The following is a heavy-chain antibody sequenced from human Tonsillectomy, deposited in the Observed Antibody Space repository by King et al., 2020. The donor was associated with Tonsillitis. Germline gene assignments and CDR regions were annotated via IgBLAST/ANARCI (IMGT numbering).Heavy chain of an antibody. CDR1: GYTFTGYY. Sequence: VQLVESGAEVKKPGASVKVSCKASGYTFTGYYMHWVRQAPGQGLEWMGWINPNSGGTNYAQKFQGRVTMTRATSIRPAYMELSRLRSDDTAVYYCAREPYSSSWDDAFDIWGQGTMVTVSS. V-gene: IGHV1-2*02. D-gene: IGHD6-13*01. CDR2: INPNSGGT. J-gene: IGHJ3*02. CDR3: AREPYSSSWDDAFDI.